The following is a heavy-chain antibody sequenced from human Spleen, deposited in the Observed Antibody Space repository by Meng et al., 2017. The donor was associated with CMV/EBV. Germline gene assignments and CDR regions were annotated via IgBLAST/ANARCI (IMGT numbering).Heavy chain of an antibody. CDR3: ARGGYSGYFNDY. J-gene: IGHJ4*02. V-gene: IGHV3-21*01. D-gene: IGHD5-12*01. CDR2: ISSSSSYI. CDR1: GFTFSSYS. Sequence: EVQLVGSGGXVVEPGGGLRLSCAASGFTFSSYSMNWVRQAPGKGLEWVSYISSSSSYIYYADSVKGRFTISRDNAKNSLYLQMNSLRAEDTAVYYCARGGYSGYFNDYWGQGTLVTVSS.